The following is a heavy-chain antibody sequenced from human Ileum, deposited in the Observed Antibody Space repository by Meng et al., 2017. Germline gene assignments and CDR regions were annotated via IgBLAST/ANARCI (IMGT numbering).Heavy chain of an antibody. Sequence: ASVKVSCKASGYTFTSYGISWVRQAPGQGLGWMGWISAYNGNTNYAQKLQGRVTMTTDTSTSTAYMELRSLRSDDTAVYYCARDIYNWNDRAFDIWGQGTMVTVSS. J-gene: IGHJ3*02. V-gene: IGHV1-18*01. CDR3: ARDIYNWNDRAFDI. CDR2: ISAYNGNT. D-gene: IGHD1-1*01. CDR1: GYTFTSYG.